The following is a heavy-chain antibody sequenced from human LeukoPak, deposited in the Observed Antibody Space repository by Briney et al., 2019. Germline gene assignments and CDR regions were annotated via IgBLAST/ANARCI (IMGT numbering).Heavy chain of an antibody. V-gene: IGHV3-23*01. Sequence: GGTLRLSCAASGFTFSFYGMSWVRQAPGKGLEWVSALSGSGGTTYYADFMKGRFTISRDNSKNTLYLQMNSLRAEDTAVYYCARDFVGATEASDIWGQGTMVTVSS. CDR1: GFTFSFYG. CDR3: ARDFVGATEASDI. J-gene: IGHJ3*02. D-gene: IGHD1-26*01. CDR2: LSGSGGTT.